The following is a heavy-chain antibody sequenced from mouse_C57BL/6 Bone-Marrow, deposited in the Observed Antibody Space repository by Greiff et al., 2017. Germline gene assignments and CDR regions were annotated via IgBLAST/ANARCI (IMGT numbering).Heavy chain of an antibody. V-gene: IGHV6-6*01. Sequence: VKLVESGGGLVQPGGSMKLSCAASGFTFSDAWMDWVRQSPEKGLEWVAEIRNKANNHATYYAESVKGRFTISRDDSKSSVYLQMNSLRAEDTGIYYCTRKGDDYDWFAYWGQGTLVTVSA. CDR1: GFTFSDAW. D-gene: IGHD2-4*01. CDR3: TRKGDDYDWFAY. J-gene: IGHJ3*01. CDR2: IRNKANNHAT.